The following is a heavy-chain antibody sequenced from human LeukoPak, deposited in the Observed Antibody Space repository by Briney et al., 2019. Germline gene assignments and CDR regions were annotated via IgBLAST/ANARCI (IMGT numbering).Heavy chain of an antibody. CDR3: ASVPYCSSTSCYPFDY. V-gene: IGHV1-2*02. CDR1: GYTFTGYY. J-gene: IGHJ4*02. D-gene: IGHD2-2*01. CDR2: INPNSGGT. Sequence: GASVKVSCKASGYTFTGYYMHWVRQAPGQGLEWMGWINPNSGGTNYAQKFQGRVTITRDTSISTAYMELSRLRSDDTAVYYCASVPYCSSTSCYPFDYWGQGTLVTVSS.